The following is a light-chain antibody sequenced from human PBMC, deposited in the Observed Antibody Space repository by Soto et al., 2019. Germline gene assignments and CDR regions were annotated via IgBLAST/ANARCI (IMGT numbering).Light chain of an antibody. J-gene: IGLJ2*01. CDR1: SSDIGAYNY. Sequence: QSALTQPASVSGSPGQSITISCTGTSSDIGAYNYVSWYQQHPGKAPQLMIYGVSDRPSGVSNRFSGSKSGNTASLTISGLQAEDEADYYCSSYTNISTRLFGGGTKLTVL. CDR2: GVS. V-gene: IGLV2-14*01. CDR3: SSYTNISTRL.